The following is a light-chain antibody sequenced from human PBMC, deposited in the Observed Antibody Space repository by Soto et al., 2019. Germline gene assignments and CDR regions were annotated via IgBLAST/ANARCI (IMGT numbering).Light chain of an antibody. CDR2: AAS. CDR3: QQRSNWPPEIT. CDR1: QGISSY. V-gene: IGKV1-9*01. J-gene: IGKJ5*01. Sequence: DIQLTQSPSFLSASVGDRVTITCRASQGISSYLAWYQQKPGKAPKLLIYAASTLQSGVPSRFSGSGSGTDFTLTISSLEPEDFAVYYCQQRSNWPPEITFGQGTRLEIK.